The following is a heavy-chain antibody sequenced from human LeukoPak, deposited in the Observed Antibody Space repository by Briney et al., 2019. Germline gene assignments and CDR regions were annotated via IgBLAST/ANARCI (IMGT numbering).Heavy chain of an antibody. CDR3: ARGYSSTYRIDY. CDR1: GYTFTNYY. D-gene: IGHD6-13*01. Sequence: ASVKVSCTASGYTFTNYYMHWVRQAPGQGLEWMGIINPSGNSTGYQQKFQDRVTMTRETSTRTVYMELSSLRSEDTAMYYCARGYSSTYRIDYWGQGTLVTVSS. V-gene: IGHV1-46*01. CDR2: INPSGNST. J-gene: IGHJ4*02.